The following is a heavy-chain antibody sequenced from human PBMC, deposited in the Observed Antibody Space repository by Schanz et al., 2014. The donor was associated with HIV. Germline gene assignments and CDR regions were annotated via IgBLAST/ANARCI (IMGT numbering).Heavy chain of an antibody. CDR2: ISDTGVRT. J-gene: IGHJ6*02. D-gene: IGHD4-17*01. Sequence: VQLLESGGGLVQPGGSLRLSCAASRFTFSNYAMSWVRQAPGKGLEWVSGISDTGVRTNYADSVKGRLTISRDNSENTLYLQMNSLRAEDTAVYYCAKSRGDSWPYGMDVWGQGTTVTVSS. CDR3: AKSRGDSWPYGMDV. V-gene: IGHV3-23*01. CDR1: RFTFSNYA.